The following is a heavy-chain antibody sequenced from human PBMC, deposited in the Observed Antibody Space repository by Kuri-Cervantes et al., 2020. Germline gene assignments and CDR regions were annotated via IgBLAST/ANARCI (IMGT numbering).Heavy chain of an antibody. V-gene: IGHV1-46*01. J-gene: IGHJ5*02. CDR3: ARLLDLYSAGPPDLRFDP. Sequence: ASVKVSCKASGYTFTSYYMHWVRQAPGQGLEWMGIINPSGGSTSYAQKFQGRVTMTRDTSTSTVYMDLRSLRSDDTAIYYCARLLDLYSAGPPDLRFDPWGQGTLVTVSS. CDR1: GYTFTSYY. CDR2: INPSGGST. D-gene: IGHD2-15*01.